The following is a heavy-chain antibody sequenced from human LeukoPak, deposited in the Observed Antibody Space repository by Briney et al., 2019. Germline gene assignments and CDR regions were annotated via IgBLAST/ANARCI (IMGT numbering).Heavy chain of an antibody. V-gene: IGHV4-39*01. Sequence: PSETLSLTCTVSGGSISSSSYYWGWIRQPPGKGLEWIGSIYYSGSTYYNPSLKSRVTISVDTSKNQFSLQLSSVTAADTAVYYCASTPSTVIDYYYYGMDVWGQGTTVTVSS. J-gene: IGHJ6*02. CDR3: ASTPSTVIDYYYYGMDV. CDR1: GGSISSSSYY. D-gene: IGHD5/OR15-5a*01. CDR2: IYYSGST.